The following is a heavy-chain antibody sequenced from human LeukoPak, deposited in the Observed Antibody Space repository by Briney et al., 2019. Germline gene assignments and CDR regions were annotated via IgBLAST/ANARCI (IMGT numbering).Heavy chain of an antibody. D-gene: IGHD5-12*01. V-gene: IGHV4-39*07. Sequence: SETLSLTCSVSGGSISSNTYYWGWIRQPPGKGLEWIGSMYYSGSGTTYYNPSLKSRVIISVDTSKNQFSLRLSSVTAADTAVYYCARAVPEWLRFGQLDYEEHFDYWGQGTLVTVSS. CDR2: MYYSGSGTT. CDR3: ARAVPEWLRFGQLDYEEHFDY. CDR1: GGSISSNTYY. J-gene: IGHJ4*02.